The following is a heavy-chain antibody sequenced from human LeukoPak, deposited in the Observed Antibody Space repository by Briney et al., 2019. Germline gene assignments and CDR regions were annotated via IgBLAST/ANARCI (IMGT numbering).Heavy chain of an antibody. CDR1: GFTFSSYG. V-gene: IGHV3-33*01. D-gene: IGHD6-13*01. Sequence: GGSLRLSCAASGFTFSSYGMHWVRQAPGKGLEWVAVIWYDGSNKYYADSVKGRFTISRDNSKNTLYLQMNSLRAEDTAVYYCARGPRIAAAGTLGYYGMDVWGQGTTVTVSS. CDR2: IWYDGSNK. J-gene: IGHJ6*02. CDR3: ARGPRIAAAGTLGYYGMDV.